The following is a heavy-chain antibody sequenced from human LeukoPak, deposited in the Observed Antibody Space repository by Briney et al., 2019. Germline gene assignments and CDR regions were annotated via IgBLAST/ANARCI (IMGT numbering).Heavy chain of an antibody. Sequence: ASVKVSCKASGYSFTDYYMHWVRQAPGQGLEWMGWINPNSGGTKYAQKFQGRLTMTRDTSISTVYMDLSSLTSDDTALYYCARAGGPRGYYYYYYMDVWGKGTTVTVSS. V-gene: IGHV1-2*02. CDR2: INPNSGGT. J-gene: IGHJ6*03. CDR3: ARAGGPRGYYYYYYMDV. CDR1: GYSFTDYY.